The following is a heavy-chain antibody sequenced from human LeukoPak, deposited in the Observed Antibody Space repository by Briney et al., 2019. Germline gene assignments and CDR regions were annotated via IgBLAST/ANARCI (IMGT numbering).Heavy chain of an antibody. CDR1: GASINSYY. J-gene: IGHJ4*02. D-gene: IGHD3-22*01. CDR3: ARGGYYYDSRNYPSFGGLNFAY. V-gene: IGHV4-59*07. CDR2: IYHPGST. Sequence: SGTLSLTCSVSGASINSYYWSWIRQPPGRGLEWIGYIYHPGSTNYNSSFRSRVTISVDTSKNQVSLRLGSVTAADTAVYYCARGGYYYDSRNYPSFGGLNFAYWGQGSLVTVSS.